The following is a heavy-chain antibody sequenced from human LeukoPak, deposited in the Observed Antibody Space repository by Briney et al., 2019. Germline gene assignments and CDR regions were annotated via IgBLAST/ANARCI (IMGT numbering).Heavy chain of an antibody. CDR1: GGSFSGYY. D-gene: IGHD5-18*01. V-gene: IGHV4-4*07. J-gene: IGHJ6*03. CDR2: IYTSGST. Sequence: SETLSLTCAVYGGSFSGYYWSWIRQPPGKGLEWIGRIYTSGSTNYNPSLKSRVTMSVDTSKNQFSLKLSSVTAADTAVYYCARDHEDTAMYYYYYMDVWGKGTTVTVSS. CDR3: ARDHEDTAMYYYYYMDV.